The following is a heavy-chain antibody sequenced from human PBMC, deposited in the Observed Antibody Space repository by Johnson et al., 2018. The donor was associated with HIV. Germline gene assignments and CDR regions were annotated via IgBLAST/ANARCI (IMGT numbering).Heavy chain of an antibody. J-gene: IGHJ3*02. V-gene: IGHV3-30*02. CDR3: AKDGGSYGGAFDI. Sequence: QVQLVESGGGVVQPGGSLRLSCAASGFTFSSYGMHWVRQAPGKGLEWVAFIRYDGSNKYYADSVKGRFTISRDNSKNTLYLQRNSLRAEDTAVYYCAKDGGSYGGAFDIWGQGTMVTVSS. CDR1: GFTFSSYG. CDR2: IRYDGSNK. D-gene: IGHD1-26*01.